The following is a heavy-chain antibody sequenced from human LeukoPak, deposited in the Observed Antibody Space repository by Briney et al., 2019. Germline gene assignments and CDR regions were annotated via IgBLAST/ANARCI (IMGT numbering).Heavy chain of an antibody. CDR1: GFTFSSYS. J-gene: IGHJ4*02. V-gene: IGHV3-48*01. Sequence: GGSLRLSCAASGFTFSSYSMNWVRQAPGKGLEWLSYITSSSTVQYADSVKGRFTISRDNAKNSLYLQMNSLRAEDTAVYYCARGKSGMAYFDYWGQGSLLTVSS. CDR2: ITSSSTV. CDR3: ARGKSGMAYFDY. D-gene: IGHD5-18*01.